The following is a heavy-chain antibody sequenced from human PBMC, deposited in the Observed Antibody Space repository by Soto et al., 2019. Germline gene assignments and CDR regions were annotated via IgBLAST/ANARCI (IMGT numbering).Heavy chain of an antibody. CDR2: ISGSGGST. V-gene: IGHV3-23*01. D-gene: IGHD4-4*01. CDR3: AKDDYSNSYPPNWFDP. J-gene: IGHJ5*02. CDR1: GFTFSSYA. Sequence: GGSLRLSCAASGFTFSSYAMSWVRQAPGKGLEWVSAISGSGGSTYYADSVKGRFTISRDNSKNTLYLQMNSLRAEDTAVYYCAKDDYSNSYPPNWFDPWGQGTLVTVSS.